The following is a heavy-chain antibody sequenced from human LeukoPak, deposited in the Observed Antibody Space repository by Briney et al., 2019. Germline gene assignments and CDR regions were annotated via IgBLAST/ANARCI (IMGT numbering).Heavy chain of an antibody. D-gene: IGHD3-22*01. CDR3: ARGYPYYYDTAGGVDP. V-gene: IGHV3-30*04. Sequence: PGGSLRLSCAASGFTFSSYAMHWVRQAPGKGLEWVAVISYDGSNKYYADSVKGRFTISRDNSKNTLYLQMNSLRAEDTAVYYCARGYPYYYDTAGGVDPWGQGTLVTVSS. J-gene: IGHJ5*02. CDR1: GFTFSSYA. CDR2: ISYDGSNK.